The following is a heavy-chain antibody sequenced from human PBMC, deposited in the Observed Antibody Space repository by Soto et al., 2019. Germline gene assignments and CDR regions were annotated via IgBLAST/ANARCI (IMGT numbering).Heavy chain of an antibody. CDR2: IYPGDSDT. Sequence: GESLKISCKGSGYSFTSYWIGWVRQMPGKGLEWMGIIYPGDSDTRYSPSFQGQVTISADKSISTAYLQWSSLKASDTAMYFCARQRGVAAMVPGYYYYGMDVWGQGTTVTVSS. V-gene: IGHV5-51*01. J-gene: IGHJ6*02. D-gene: IGHD5-18*01. CDR1: GYSFTSYW. CDR3: ARQRGVAAMVPGYYYYGMDV.